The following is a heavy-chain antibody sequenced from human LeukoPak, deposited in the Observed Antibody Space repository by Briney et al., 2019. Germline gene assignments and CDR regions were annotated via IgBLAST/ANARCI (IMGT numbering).Heavy chain of an antibody. J-gene: IGHJ6*03. Sequence: SVKVSCKASGGTFSSYAISWVRQAPGQGLEWMGGIIPIFGTANYAQKFQGRVTITTDESTSTAYMELSSLRSEDTAVYYCARAPYYYDSSGYSQGGYYYYYMDVWGKGTTVAVSS. V-gene: IGHV1-69*05. CDR2: IIPIFGTA. D-gene: IGHD3-22*01. CDR3: ARAPYYYDSSGYSQGGYYYYYMDV. CDR1: GGTFSSYA.